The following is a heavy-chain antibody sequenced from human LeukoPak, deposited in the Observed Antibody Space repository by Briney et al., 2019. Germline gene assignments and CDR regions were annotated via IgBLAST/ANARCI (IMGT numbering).Heavy chain of an antibody. CDR3: AREPTIPYFDY. D-gene: IGHD4/OR15-4a*01. CDR1: GFTFSTYE. V-gene: IGHV3-48*03. CDR2: ISSSGTVI. Sequence: GGSLRLSCAASGFTFSTYEMNWVRQAPGEGLAWVTYISSSGTVIYYADSVKGRFTISRDNAKKSLYLQMNSLRAEDTAVYYCAREPTIPYFDYWGQGTLVTVPS. J-gene: IGHJ4*02.